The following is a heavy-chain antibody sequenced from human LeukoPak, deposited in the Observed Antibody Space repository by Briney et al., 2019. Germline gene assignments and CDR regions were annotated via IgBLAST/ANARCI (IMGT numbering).Heavy chain of an antibody. CDR1: GFTFSTYA. CDR3: AKVINSGYYSPFDY. CDR2: IRKNGDNT. D-gene: IGHD3-22*01. J-gene: IGHJ4*02. V-gene: IGHV3-23*01. Sequence: GGSLRLSCAASGFTFSTYAMTWVRQAPGKGLEWVSCIRKNGDNTYYADSVKGRFTISRDDSKNTLYLQMNSLRAEDTAVYYCAKVINSGYYSPFDYWGQGTLVTVSS.